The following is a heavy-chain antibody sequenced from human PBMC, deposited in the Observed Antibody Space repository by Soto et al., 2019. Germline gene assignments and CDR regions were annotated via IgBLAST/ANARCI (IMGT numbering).Heavy chain of an antibody. CDR1: GFTFSSYW. Sequence: EVQLVESGGDLVQPGGSLRLSCAASGFTFSSYWMHWVRQAPGKGLVWVSRINSDGSSTSYADSVQGRFTISRDNAKNTLYLQMNSLRAEDTAVYYCARVRVWNDVYYYGMDVWGQGTTVTVSS. V-gene: IGHV3-74*01. J-gene: IGHJ6*02. CDR3: ARVRVWNDVYYYGMDV. D-gene: IGHD1-1*01. CDR2: INSDGSST.